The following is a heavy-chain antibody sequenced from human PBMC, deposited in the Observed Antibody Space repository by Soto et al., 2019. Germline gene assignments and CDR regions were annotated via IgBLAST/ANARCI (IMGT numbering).Heavy chain of an antibody. Sequence: EVQLLESGGGLVQPGGSLRLSCAASGFTFSSYAMSWVRQAPGKGLEWVSAISGSGGSTYYADSVKGRFTISRDNSNNTLYLQMNSLRAEDTAVYYCAKQPTFLIAAAGTFFDYWGQGTLVTVSS. CDR1: GFTFSSYA. D-gene: IGHD6-13*01. V-gene: IGHV3-23*01. CDR2: ISGSGGST. J-gene: IGHJ4*02. CDR3: AKQPTFLIAAAGTFFDY.